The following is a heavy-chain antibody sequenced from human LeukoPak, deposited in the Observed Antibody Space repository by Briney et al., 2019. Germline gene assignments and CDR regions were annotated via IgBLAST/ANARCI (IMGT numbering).Heavy chain of an antibody. CDR3: AARYYYDSSGYYY. J-gene: IGHJ4*02. V-gene: IGHV1-58*02. D-gene: IGHD3-22*01. Sequence: ASVKVSCKASGFTFTSSAMQWVRQARGQRLEWMGWIVVGSGNTNYAQKFQERVTITRDMSTSTAYMELSSLRSEDTAVYYCAARYYYDSSGYYYWGQETLVTVSS. CDR1: GFTFTSSA. CDR2: IVVGSGNT.